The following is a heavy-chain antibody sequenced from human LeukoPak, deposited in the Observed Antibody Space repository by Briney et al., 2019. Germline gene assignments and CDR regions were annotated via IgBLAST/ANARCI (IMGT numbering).Heavy chain of an antibody. CDR3: ARDPPSFSL. CDR2: ISSTSTYI. CDR1: GFIFSNYN. Sequence: PGGSLRLSCAASGFIFSNYNMNWVRQAPGKGLEWVSSISSTSTYIYYTDSVKGRFTISRDNAKNSLYLQMNSLRPEDTAVYYCARDPPSFSLWGQGTLVTVSS. D-gene: IGHD2/OR15-2a*01. J-gene: IGHJ4*02. V-gene: IGHV3-21*01.